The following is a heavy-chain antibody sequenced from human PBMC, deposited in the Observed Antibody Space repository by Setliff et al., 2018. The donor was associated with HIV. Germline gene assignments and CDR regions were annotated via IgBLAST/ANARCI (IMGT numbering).Heavy chain of an antibody. CDR2: IYNSGST. CDR3: VRQHGDYAFDP. CDR1: GGSISNGGYY. J-gene: IGHJ5*02. V-gene: IGHV4-31*03. Sequence: SETLSLTCTVSGGSISNGGYYWSWIRQHPGKGLEWIGYIYNSGSTYYNPSLKSRVNMFIDTSKKQFSLKVASVTAADTAVYYCVRQHGDYAFDPWGQGTLVTVSS. D-gene: IGHD4-17*01.